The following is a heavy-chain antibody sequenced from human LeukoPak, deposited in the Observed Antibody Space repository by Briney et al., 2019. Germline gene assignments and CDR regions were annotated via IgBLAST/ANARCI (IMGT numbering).Heavy chain of an antibody. CDR2: ISYDGGNK. D-gene: IGHD6-19*01. J-gene: IGHJ4*02. CDR3: AKDRRGYSSGWYNY. V-gene: IGHV3-30-3*01. Sequence: GGSLRLSCAASGFTFSSYAMHWVRQAPGKGLEWVAVISYDGGNKYYADSVKGRFTISRDNSKNTLYLQMNSLRAEDTAVYYCAKDRRGYSSGWYNYWGQGTLVTVSS. CDR1: GFTFSSYA.